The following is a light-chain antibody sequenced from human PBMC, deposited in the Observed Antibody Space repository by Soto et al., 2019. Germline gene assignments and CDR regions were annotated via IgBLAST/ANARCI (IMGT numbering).Light chain of an antibody. CDR2: AAS. Sequence: DIQMTQSPSSLSASVGDRVTITCQASQGISTYLVWYQQKPGTVPKLLIFAASTLHSGVPSRFSGSGSGTDFTLTISSLQPEDVATYYCQNYNGAPWTFGQGTKVEIK. CDR1: QGISTY. V-gene: IGKV1-27*01. CDR3: QNYNGAPWT. J-gene: IGKJ1*01.